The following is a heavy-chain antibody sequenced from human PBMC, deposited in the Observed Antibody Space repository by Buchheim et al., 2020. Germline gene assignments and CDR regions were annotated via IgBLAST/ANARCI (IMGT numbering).Heavy chain of an antibody. CDR3: AKDLAVAGTEGVDY. D-gene: IGHD6-19*01. J-gene: IGHJ4*02. CDR2: IAYDSSSM. CDR1: GFTFSRYA. Sequence: QVHLVESGGMVVQPGRSLRLSCTGSGFTFSRYALNWVRQAPGQGLEWVGGIAYDSSSMTYADSVRGRFTISRDNSKNTLYLQMNSLRAEDTAVYYCAKDLAVAGTEGVDYWGQGTL. V-gene: IGHV3-30-3*01.